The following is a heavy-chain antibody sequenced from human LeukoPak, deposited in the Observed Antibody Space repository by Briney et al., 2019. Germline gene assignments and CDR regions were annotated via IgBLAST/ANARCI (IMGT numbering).Heavy chain of an antibody. CDR3: AKVYSPTYYYYYYMDV. Sequence: PGGSLRLSCAASGFTFSFYAVHWVRQAPGKGLEWVALISYDGSDKYYADSVQGRFTISRDNSKNTLYLQMNSLRAEDTAVYYCAKVYSPTYYYYYYMDVWGKGTTVTVSS. J-gene: IGHJ6*03. D-gene: IGHD6-13*01. CDR2: ISYDGSDK. V-gene: IGHV3-30*04. CDR1: GFTFSFYA.